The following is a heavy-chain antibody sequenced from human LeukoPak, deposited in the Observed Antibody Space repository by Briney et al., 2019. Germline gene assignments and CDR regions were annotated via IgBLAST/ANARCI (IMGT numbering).Heavy chain of an antibody. D-gene: IGHD5-12*01. CDR3: ARDLRSGYDLYYFDY. V-gene: IGHV3-30-3*01. J-gene: IGHJ4*02. CDR1: GFTFSSYA. CDR2: ISYDGSNK. Sequence: GGSLGLSCAASGFTFSSYAMHWVRQAPGKGLEWVAVISYDGSNKYYADSVKGRFTISRDNSKNTLYLQMNSLRAEDTAVYYCARDLRSGYDLYYFDYWGQGTLVTVSS.